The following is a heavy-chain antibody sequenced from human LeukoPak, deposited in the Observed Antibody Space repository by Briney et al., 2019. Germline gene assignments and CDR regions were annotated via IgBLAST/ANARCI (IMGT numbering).Heavy chain of an antibody. V-gene: IGHV4-39*01. D-gene: IGHD6-13*01. CDR3: ARHRIAAALYYFDY. Sequence: SETLSLTCTVPGGSISSSSYYWGWIRQPPGKGLEWIGSIYYSGSTYYNPSLKSRVTISVDTSKNQFSLKLSSVTAADTAVYYCARHRIAAALYYFDYWGQGTLVTVSS. CDR1: GGSISSSSYY. CDR2: IYYSGST. J-gene: IGHJ4*02.